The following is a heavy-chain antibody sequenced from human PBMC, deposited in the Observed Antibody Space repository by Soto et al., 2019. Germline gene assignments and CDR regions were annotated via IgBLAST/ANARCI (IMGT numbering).Heavy chain of an antibody. V-gene: IGHV4-31*03. Sequence: QVQLQESGPGLVKPSQTLSLTCTVSGGSISSGGYYWSWIRQHPGKGLEWIGYIYYSGSTYYNPSLQSRVTISVDTSKNQFSLKLISVTAADTAVYFCGLGAAPKPYFDYWGQGTLVTVSS. CDR1: GGSISSGGYY. J-gene: IGHJ4*02. D-gene: IGHD2-2*02. CDR3: GLGAAPKPYFDY. CDR2: IYYSGST.